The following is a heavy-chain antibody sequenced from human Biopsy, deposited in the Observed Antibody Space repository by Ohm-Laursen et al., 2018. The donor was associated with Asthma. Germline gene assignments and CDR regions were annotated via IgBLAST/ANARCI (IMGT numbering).Heavy chain of an antibody. D-gene: IGHD3-22*01. Sequence: SLRLSCAASGFAVSRDHMIWVRQAPGKGLEWVSVIYSGGTSHTADSVRGRFTISRDYSKNTLYLQMHSQRAEDTAVYYWARGDSSNWSHFYFDYWGQGTLVTVSS. V-gene: IGHV3-53*01. CDR2: IYSGGTS. J-gene: IGHJ4*02. CDR3: ARGDSSNWSHFYFDY. CDR1: GFAVSRDH.